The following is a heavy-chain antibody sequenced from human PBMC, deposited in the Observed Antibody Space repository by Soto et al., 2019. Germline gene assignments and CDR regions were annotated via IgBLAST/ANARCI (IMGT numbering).Heavy chain of an antibody. CDR1: GYTFTSYA. J-gene: IGHJ4*02. V-gene: IGHV1-3*01. CDR2: INAGNGNT. D-gene: IGHD3-3*01. CDR3: ASITIFGVVILRFDY. Sequence: ASVKVSCKASGYTFTSYAMHWVRQAPGQRLEWMGWINAGNGNTKYSQKFQGRVTITRDTSASTAYMELSSLRSEDTAVYYCASITIFGVVILRFDYWGQGTLVTVSS.